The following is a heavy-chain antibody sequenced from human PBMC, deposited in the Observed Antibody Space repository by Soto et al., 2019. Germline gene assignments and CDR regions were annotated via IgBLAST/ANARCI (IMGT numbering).Heavy chain of an antibody. J-gene: IGHJ5*02. D-gene: IGHD6-6*01. CDR2: IHYSGAT. V-gene: IGHV4-31*03. CDR3: LRGKDKDDSSFWNH. CDR1: DGSMNSGGYY. Sequence: SETLSLTCSVSDGSMNSGGYYWTWIRQLPGKGLEWIGFIHYSGATLYSPSLKGRVSISMERSKNQFSLKLSSVTAADTAVYYCLRGKDKDDSSFWNHWDQGTTLTV.